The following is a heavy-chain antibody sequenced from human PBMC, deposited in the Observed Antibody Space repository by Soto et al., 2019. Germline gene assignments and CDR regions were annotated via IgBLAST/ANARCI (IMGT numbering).Heavy chain of an antibody. CDR2: IIPVFQTA. V-gene: IGHV1-69*01. CDR1: GGLFSSYH. Sequence: QAQLVQSGAEVKKPGSSVKVSCKASGGLFSSYHISWVRQVPGQGLEWMGGIIPVFQTAYYTQRFQGRVTITADESTNTAYMELSSLISEDTAIYYCARGGSGYTWFNEFWGQGTLVTVSS. CDR3: ARGGSGYTWFNEF. D-gene: IGHD3-22*01. J-gene: IGHJ4*02.